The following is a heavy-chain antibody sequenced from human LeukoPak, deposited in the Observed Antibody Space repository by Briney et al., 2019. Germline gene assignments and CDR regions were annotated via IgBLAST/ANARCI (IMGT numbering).Heavy chain of an antibody. CDR2: IYSGGST. Sequence: GGSLRLSCAASGFTVSSNYMSWVRQAPGKGLEWVSVIYSGGSTYYADSVKGRFTISKDNSKNTLYLQMNSLRAEDTAVYYCARAPSSSLDYWGQGTLVTVSS. D-gene: IGHD6-13*01. CDR1: GFTVSSNY. J-gene: IGHJ4*02. V-gene: IGHV3-53*01. CDR3: ARAPSSSLDY.